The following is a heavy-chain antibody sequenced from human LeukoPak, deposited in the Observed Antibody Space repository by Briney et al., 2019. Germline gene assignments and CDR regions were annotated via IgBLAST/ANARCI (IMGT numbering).Heavy chain of an antibody. J-gene: IGHJ4*02. Sequence: GRSLRLSCAASGFTFSSYAMHWVRQAPGKGLEWVAVISYDGSNKYYADSVKGRYTISRDNSKNTLYLQMNSLRAEDTAVYYCARDLGEILYYFDYWGQGTLVNVSS. D-gene: IGHD3-10*01. CDR2: ISYDGSNK. CDR1: GFTFSSYA. CDR3: ARDLGEILYYFDY. V-gene: IGHV3-30*01.